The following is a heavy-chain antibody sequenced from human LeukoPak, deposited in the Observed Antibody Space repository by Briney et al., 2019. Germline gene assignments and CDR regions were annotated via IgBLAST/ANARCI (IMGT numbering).Heavy chain of an antibody. CDR2: ISGSGGST. V-gene: IGHV3-23*01. D-gene: IGHD3-10*01. CDR3: AKDLTLLWFGENWFDP. J-gene: IGHJ5*02. Sequence: HGGSLRLSCAASGFTFSSYGMSWVRQAPGKGLEWVSAISGSGGSTYYADSVKGRFTISRDNSKNTLYLQMNSLRAEDTAVYYCAKDLTLLWFGENWFDPWGQGTLVSVSS. CDR1: GFTFSSYG.